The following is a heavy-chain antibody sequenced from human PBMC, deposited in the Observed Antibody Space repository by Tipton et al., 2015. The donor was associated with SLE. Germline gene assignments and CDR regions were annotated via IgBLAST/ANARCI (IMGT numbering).Heavy chain of an antibody. V-gene: IGHV3-23*01. Sequence: SLRLSCVASGFTFSSYAMSWVRQAPGKGLEWVSAISGSGGSTYYADSVKGRFTISRDNSKNTLYLQMNSLRAEDTAVYYCARDDGGITMLRGPHDFWGQGTLVTVSS. CDR2: ISGSGGST. J-gene: IGHJ4*02. CDR1: GFTFSSYA. D-gene: IGHD3-10*01. CDR3: ARDDGGITMLRGPHDF.